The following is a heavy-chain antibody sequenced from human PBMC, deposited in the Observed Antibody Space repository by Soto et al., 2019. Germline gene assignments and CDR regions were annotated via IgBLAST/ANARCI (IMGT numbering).Heavy chain of an antibody. Sequence: QVQLVQSGAEVKKPGASAKVSCKASGYTFTSYGINWVRQATGQGLEWVGWMNPDSGNTGYAQNFQGRVTMTGNTSISSVYMELSSLTSEDTAVYYCARRRGSNGWFDLWGQGTLVTVSS. CDR3: ARRRGSNGWFDL. J-gene: IGHJ5*02. CDR2: MNPDSGNT. CDR1: GYTFTSYG. D-gene: IGHD2-8*01. V-gene: IGHV1-8*02.